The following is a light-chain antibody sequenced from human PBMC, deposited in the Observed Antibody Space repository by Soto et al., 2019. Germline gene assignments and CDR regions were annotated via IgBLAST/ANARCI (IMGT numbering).Light chain of an antibody. V-gene: IGKV1-39*01. Sequence: DIQMTQSPSSLSASVGDRVTITCRASQSVSTYLNWYQQRLGEATKLLSYAASTLQSGVPSRFSASGSGTDFTLTISSLQPEDFGTYYCQQSYSPPFAFGPGTKVDIK. CDR2: AAS. CDR1: QSVSTY. J-gene: IGKJ3*01. CDR3: QQSYSPPFA.